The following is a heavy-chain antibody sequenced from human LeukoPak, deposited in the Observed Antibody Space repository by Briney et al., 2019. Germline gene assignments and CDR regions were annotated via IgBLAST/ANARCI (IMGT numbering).Heavy chain of an antibody. CDR2: IIPNLGTT. CDR3: ATTNDGGGYQWGDFFDF. D-gene: IGHD3-22*01. V-gene: IGHV1-69*04. CDR1: GYTFTYYA. Sequence: ASVKVSCKTSGYTFTYYAISWVRQAPGQGLEWMGRIIPNLGTTNRAQNFQDRVTLTADKSTNTAYMELTSLTSDDTAVYYCATTNDGGGYQWGDFFDFWGQGTLVTVSS. J-gene: IGHJ4*02.